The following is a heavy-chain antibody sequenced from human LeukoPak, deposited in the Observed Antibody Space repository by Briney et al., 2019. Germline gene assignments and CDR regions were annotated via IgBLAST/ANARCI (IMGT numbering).Heavy chain of an antibody. D-gene: IGHD2-2*01. CDR1: GYNFISYG. CDR2: ISAYNGNT. J-gene: IGHJ4*02. CDR3: ARGDCSSTSCYRIAY. Sequence: ASVKVSCKASGYNFISYGISWVRQAPGQGLEWMGWISAYNGNTNYAQKFQGRVTMTTDTPTSTAYMELRSLRSDDTAVYYCARGDCSSTSCYRIAYWGQGTLVTVSS. V-gene: IGHV1-18*01.